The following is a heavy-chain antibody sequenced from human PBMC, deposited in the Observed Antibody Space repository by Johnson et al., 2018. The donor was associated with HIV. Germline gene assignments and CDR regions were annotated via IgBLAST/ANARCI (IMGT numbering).Heavy chain of an antibody. J-gene: IGHJ3*02. CDR3: AKGHSSGYPKDAFDI. CDR2: VYNSGPT. V-gene: IGHV3-66*02. Sequence: EQLVESGGGLVQPGGSLRLSCAASGFTISTKYFNWVRQAPGKGLEWVSVVYNSGPTYYVDSVKGRFTISRDNSKNTLYLQMNSLRTEDTAMYYCAKGHSSGYPKDAFDIWGQGTMVTVSS. CDR1: GFTISTKY. D-gene: IGHD3-22*01.